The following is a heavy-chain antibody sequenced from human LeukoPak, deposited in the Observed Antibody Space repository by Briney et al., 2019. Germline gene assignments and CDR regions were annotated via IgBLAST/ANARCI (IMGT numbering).Heavy chain of an antibody. Sequence: SETLSLTCAVYGGSFSGYYWSWIRQPPGKGLEGIGEINHSGSTNYNPSLTSRVTISVDTSKNQFSLKLSSVTAADTAVYYCARVFYSSPRSGIQHWGQGTLVTVSS. D-gene: IGHD6-13*01. CDR2: INHSGST. CDR1: GGSFSGYY. J-gene: IGHJ1*01. V-gene: IGHV4-34*01. CDR3: ARVFYSSPRSGIQH.